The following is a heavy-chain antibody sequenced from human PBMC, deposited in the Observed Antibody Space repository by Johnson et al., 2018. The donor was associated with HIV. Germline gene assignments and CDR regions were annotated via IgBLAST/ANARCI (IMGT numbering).Heavy chain of an antibody. D-gene: IGHD1-14*01. CDR2: IKEDGSEK. J-gene: IGHJ3*02. Sequence: VQLVESGGGLVQPRGSLRLSCAASGFTFSTYWMSWVRQAPGKGLEWVANIKEDGSEKYYVDSLKGRFTISRDNAKNSLYLQMNSLRGEDTAVYYCARDSSTTDVAFDIWGQGTMVTVSS. CDR1: GFTFSTYW. V-gene: IGHV3-7*01. CDR3: ARDSSTTDVAFDI.